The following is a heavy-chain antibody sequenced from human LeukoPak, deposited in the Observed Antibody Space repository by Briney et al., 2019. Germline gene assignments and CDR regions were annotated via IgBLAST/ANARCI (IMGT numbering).Heavy chain of an antibody. CDR2: IYHSGNT. Sequence: SETLSLTCAVSGYSISSGYYWGWIRQPPGKGLEWIGSIYHSGNTYYNPSLKSRVTISVDTSKNQFSLKLSSVTAADTAVYYCARPYSGRFDYWGQGTLVTVSS. V-gene: IGHV4-38-2*01. D-gene: IGHD1-26*01. J-gene: IGHJ4*02. CDR1: GYSISSGYY. CDR3: ARPYSGRFDY.